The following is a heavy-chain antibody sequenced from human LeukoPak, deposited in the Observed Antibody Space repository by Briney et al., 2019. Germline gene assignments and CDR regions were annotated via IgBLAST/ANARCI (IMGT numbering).Heavy chain of an antibody. Sequence: PGGSLRLSCAASGFTFSSYWMSWVRQAPGKGLEWVANIKQDGSEKYYVDSVKGRFTISRDNAKNSLYLQMNSLGAEDTAVYYCARVGYDFWSGSLTGYFDYWGQGTLVTVSS. CDR1: GFTFSSYW. V-gene: IGHV3-7*01. D-gene: IGHD3-3*01. CDR2: IKQDGSEK. CDR3: ARVGYDFWSGSLTGYFDY. J-gene: IGHJ4*02.